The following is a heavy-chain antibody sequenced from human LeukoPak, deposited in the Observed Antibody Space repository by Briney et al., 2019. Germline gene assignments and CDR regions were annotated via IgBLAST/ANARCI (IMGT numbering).Heavy chain of an antibody. CDR3: ARHGWYSSSWYSPTDY. J-gene: IGHJ4*02. CDR1: GGSISSSSYY. Sequence: PSETLSLTCTVSGGSISSSSYYWGWIRQPPGKGLEWIGSIYYSGSTYYNPSLKSRVTISVDTSKNQFSLKLSSVTAADTAVYYCARHGWYSSSWYSPTDYWGQGTLVTVSS. CDR2: IYYSGST. V-gene: IGHV4-39*01. D-gene: IGHD6-13*01.